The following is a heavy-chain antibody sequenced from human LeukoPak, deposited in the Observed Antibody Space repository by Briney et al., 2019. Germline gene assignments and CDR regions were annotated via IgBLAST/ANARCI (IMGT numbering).Heavy chain of an antibody. CDR1: GFTFSTYE. V-gene: IGHV3-48*03. CDR3: ARPWQDIVVVPPEEDAFDI. D-gene: IGHD2-2*01. CDR2: ISGSGNTI. Sequence: GGSLRLSCAASGFTFSTYEMNWFRQAPGKGLEWVSYISGSGNTIYYADSVKGRFTISRDNAKNSLYLQMNSLRAEDTAVYYCARPWQDIVVVPPEEDAFDIWGQGTMVTVSS. J-gene: IGHJ3*02.